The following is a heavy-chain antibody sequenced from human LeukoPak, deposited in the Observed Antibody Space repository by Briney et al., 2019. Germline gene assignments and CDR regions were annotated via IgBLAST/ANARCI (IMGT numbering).Heavy chain of an antibody. V-gene: IGHV1-8*03. J-gene: IGHJ6*03. CDR2: MNPNSGDT. CDR1: GYTFTSYA. D-gene: IGHD3-9*01. CDR3: ARSMGGRYFDWFPNYYYYYYMDI. Sequence: ASVKVSCKASGYTFTSYAMNWVRQATGQGLEWMGWMNPNSGDTGYAQKFQGRVTITRNTSISTAYMELSSLRSEDTAVYYCARSMGGRYFDWFPNYYYYYYMDIWGKGTTVTVSS.